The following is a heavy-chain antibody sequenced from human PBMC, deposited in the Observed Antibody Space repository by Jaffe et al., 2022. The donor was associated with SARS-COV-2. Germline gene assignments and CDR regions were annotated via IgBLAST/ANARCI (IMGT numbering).Heavy chain of an antibody. CDR2: IYYNGNT. Sequence: QVQLQESGPGLVKPSETLSLTCTVSDDSISNYYWTWIRQPPGKGLEWIGYIYYNGNTNYNPSLKSRVSMSVDTSKNQFSLKLSSVTAADTAVYYCARDHWGSVYGDQRSLYYYYGMDVWGQGTTVTVSS. CDR3: ARDHWGSVYGDQRSLYYYYGMDV. J-gene: IGHJ6*02. CDR1: DDSISNYY. V-gene: IGHV4-59*01. D-gene: IGHD4-17*01.